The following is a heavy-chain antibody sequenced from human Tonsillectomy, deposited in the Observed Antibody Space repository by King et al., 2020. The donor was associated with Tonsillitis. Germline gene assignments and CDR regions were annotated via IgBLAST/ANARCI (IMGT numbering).Heavy chain of an antibody. J-gene: IGHJ2*01. CDR1: GFSLSPSGVG. CDR2: IYLDDDN. D-gene: IGHD5-18*01. V-gene: IGHV2-5*02. CDR3: AQGLDTACGWYFDX. Sequence: ITLKESGPTLVKPPQTLTLTCTFSGFSLSPSGVGVGWIRQPPGKALEWLALIYLDDDNPYSPSLKSRLTITTDPSKNQLVLTMTNMDPVDTATYYCAQGLDTACGWYFDXWGXXXXVTXSS.